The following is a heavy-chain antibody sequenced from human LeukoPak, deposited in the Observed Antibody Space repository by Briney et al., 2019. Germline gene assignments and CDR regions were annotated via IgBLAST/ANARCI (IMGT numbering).Heavy chain of an antibody. CDR1: GFTLSSYS. D-gene: IGHD5-12*01. CDR3: ARADGYSGSYFDY. Sequence: PGGSLRLSCAASGFTLSSYSMDWVRQAPGKGLEWVSYIGSSSSTIYYADSVKGRFTISGDDSKNTLYPQMNSLRAEDTAVYYCARADGYSGSYFDYWGQGTLVTVSS. CDR2: IGSSSSTI. V-gene: IGHV3-48*01. J-gene: IGHJ4*02.